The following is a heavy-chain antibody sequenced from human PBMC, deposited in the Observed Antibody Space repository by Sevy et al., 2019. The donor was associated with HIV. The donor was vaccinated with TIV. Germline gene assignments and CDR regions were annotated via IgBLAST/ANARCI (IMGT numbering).Heavy chain of an antibody. V-gene: IGHV3-30*02. CDR3: AKDAPSRFDY. Sequence: GGSLRLSCAASVFTFRNYDTHWVRQAPGKGLEWISFIRYDGSHKSYAESVKGRFTISRDNSKNTLDLHMNSLRPEDTAVYFCAKDAPSRFDYWGQGALVTVSS. CDR2: IRYDGSHK. J-gene: IGHJ4*02. CDR1: VFTFRNYD.